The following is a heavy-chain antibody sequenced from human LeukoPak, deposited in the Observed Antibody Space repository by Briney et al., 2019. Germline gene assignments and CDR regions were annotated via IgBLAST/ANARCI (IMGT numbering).Heavy chain of an antibody. CDR1: GGTFSSYA. Sequence: ASVKVSCKASGGTFSSYAISWVRQAPGQGLEWMGGIIPIFGTANYTQKFQGRVTITADESTSTAYMELSSLRSEDTAVYYCARSVRQWVVLWNFDYWGQGTLVTVSS. J-gene: IGHJ4*02. D-gene: IGHD6-19*01. V-gene: IGHV1-69*13. CDR2: IIPIFGTA. CDR3: ARSVRQWVVLWNFDY.